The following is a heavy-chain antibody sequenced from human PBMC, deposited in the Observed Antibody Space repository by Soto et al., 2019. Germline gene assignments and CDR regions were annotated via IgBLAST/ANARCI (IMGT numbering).Heavy chain of an antibody. D-gene: IGHD5-12*01. J-gene: IGHJ4*02. CDR1: GFTFSTYA. V-gene: IGHV3-23*01. CDR3: AKDSFINLRGYDSY. Sequence: GGSLRLCCAASGFTFSTYAMIWGRQAPGKGLEWVSAISGSGDSTYYADSVKGRFTISRDNSKNTLYLQMSSLRAEDTAIYYCAKDSFINLRGYDSYWGQVTLVIVSS. CDR2: ISGSGDST.